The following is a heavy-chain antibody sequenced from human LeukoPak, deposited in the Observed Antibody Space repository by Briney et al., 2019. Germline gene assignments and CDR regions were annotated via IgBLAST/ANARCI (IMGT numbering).Heavy chain of an antibody. V-gene: IGHV5-51*01. CDR3: ARRLATAEYFDY. D-gene: IGHD6-13*01. Sequence: GESLKISCKDSGYSFTNYWIGWVRQMPGKGLKWMGIIYPGDSDTRYSPSFQGQVTISADRSIRAAYLQWSSLKASDTAIYYCARRLATAEYFDYWGQGTLVTVSS. CDR1: GYSFTNYW. J-gene: IGHJ4*02. CDR2: IYPGDSDT.